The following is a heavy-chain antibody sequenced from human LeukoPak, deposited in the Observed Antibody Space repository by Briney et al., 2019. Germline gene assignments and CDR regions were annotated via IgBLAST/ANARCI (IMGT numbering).Heavy chain of an antibody. CDR3: ARDGTTVTY. CDR2: ISYDGSNK. CDR1: GFTFSSYA. Sequence: PGGSLRLSCAASGFTFSSYAMHWVRQAPGKGLEWVAVISYDGSNKYYADSVKGRFTISRDNAKNSLYLQMNSLRAEDTAVYYCARDGTTVTYWGQGTLVTVSS. J-gene: IGHJ4*02. V-gene: IGHV3-30-3*01. D-gene: IGHD4-17*01.